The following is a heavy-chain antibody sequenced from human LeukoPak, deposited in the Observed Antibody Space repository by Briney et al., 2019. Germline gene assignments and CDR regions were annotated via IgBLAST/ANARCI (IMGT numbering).Heavy chain of an antibody. J-gene: IGHJ4*02. CDR2: ISTYNGNT. CDR3: ARDLGHCRNVICSSSAY. D-gene: IGHD6-6*01. Sequence: SVKVSCKGSGYIFDRYGVSWVRQAPGQGLEWMGWISTYNGNTIYAEKIQGRVTMTTDTSTNTVYMELRSLRSDDTAVYYCARDLGHCRNVICSSSAYWGRGSLVTVSS. CDR1: GYIFDRYG. V-gene: IGHV1-18*01.